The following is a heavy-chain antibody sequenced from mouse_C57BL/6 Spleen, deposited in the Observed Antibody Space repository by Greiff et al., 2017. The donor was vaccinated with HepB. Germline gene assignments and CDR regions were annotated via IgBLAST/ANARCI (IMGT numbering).Heavy chain of an antibody. D-gene: IGHD4-1*01. V-gene: IGHV1-18*01. J-gene: IGHJ3*01. Sequence: EVQLQQSGPELVKPGASVKIPCKASGYTFTDYNMDWVKQSHGKSLEWIGDINPNNGCTNYNQKFKGKATLTVDKSSSTAYMELRSLTSEDTAVYYCARWDVFAYWGQRTLVTVSA. CDR3: ARWDVFAY. CDR1: GYTFTDYN. CDR2: INPNNGCT.